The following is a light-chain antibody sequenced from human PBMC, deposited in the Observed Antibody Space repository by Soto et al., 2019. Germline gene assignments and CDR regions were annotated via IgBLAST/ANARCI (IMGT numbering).Light chain of an antibody. J-gene: IGKJ2*01. Sequence: EIVLTQTPGTLSLSPGERATLSCRASQGVTSSHLAWYQQKPGQAPRLLIYGASTRATCIPDRFSGSGSDTDFSLTIRRLHPEDFPMYYCLLYFSPDRYTFGPGTKVQIK. V-gene: IGKV3-20*01. CDR1: QGVTSSH. CDR2: GAS. CDR3: LLYFSPDRYT.